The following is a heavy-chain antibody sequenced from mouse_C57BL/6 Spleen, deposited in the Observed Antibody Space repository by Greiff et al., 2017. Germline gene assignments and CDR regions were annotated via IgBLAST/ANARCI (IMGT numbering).Heavy chain of an antibody. CDR2: IDPEDGET. CDR3: AREGCTRVDWYFDV. CDR1: GFNIKDYY. J-gene: IGHJ1*03. V-gene: IGHV14-2*01. D-gene: IGHD3-3*01. Sequence: VQLQQSGAELVKPGASVKLSCTASGFNIKDYYMHWVKQRTEQGLEWIGRIDPEDGETKYAPKFKGKATITADKSSNTAYLQLSSLTSEDAAVDCCAREGCTRVDWYFDVWGTGTTVTVSS.